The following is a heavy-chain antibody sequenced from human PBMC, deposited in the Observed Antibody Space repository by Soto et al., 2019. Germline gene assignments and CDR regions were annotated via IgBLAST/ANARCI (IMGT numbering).Heavy chain of an antibody. Sequence: PGGSLRLSCAASGFTFSSYGMHWVRQAPGKGLEWVAVIWYDGSNKYYADSVKGRFTISRDNSKNTLYLQMNSLRAEDTAVYYCARGVAARPPYYYSMDVCGQGTMGTLCS. J-gene: IGHJ6*01. CDR3: ARGVAARPPYYYSMDV. CDR2: IWYDGSNK. V-gene: IGHV3-33*01. CDR1: GFTFSSYG. D-gene: IGHD6-6*01.